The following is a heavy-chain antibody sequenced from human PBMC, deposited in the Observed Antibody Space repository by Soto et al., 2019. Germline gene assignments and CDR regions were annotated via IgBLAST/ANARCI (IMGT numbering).Heavy chain of an antibody. D-gene: IGHD3-10*01. V-gene: IGHV4-31*03. CDR2: IHSSGTT. CDR3: VKGGGSLWS. Sequence: SETLSLTCTVSGVSISSRGYYWSWIRQHPGKGLEWIGYIHSSGTTYYRSSLQSRVTISLDTSKNQFSLKLSSVTAADTAVYYCVKGGGSLWSWGQGTLVTVSS. CDR1: GVSISSRGYY. J-gene: IGHJ5*02.